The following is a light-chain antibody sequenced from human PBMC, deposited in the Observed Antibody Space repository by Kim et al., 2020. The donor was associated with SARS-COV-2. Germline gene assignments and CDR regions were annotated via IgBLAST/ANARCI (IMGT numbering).Light chain of an antibody. Sequence: SVGDRVTITCRTSQDINNHLAWYQQRPGKVPKLLISAASTLQSGVPSRFSGSGSGTDFTLIISSLQPEDVASYYCQNYNSAPRRTFGQGTKVDIK. CDR3: QNYNSAPRRT. CDR1: QDINNH. CDR2: AAS. J-gene: IGKJ1*01. V-gene: IGKV1-27*01.